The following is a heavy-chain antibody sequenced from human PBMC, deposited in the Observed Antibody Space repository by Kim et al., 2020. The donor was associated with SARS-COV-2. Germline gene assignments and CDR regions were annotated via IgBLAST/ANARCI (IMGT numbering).Heavy chain of an antibody. CDR3: ARSGVAGVTVICHFHF. CDR1: GFSFTAYG. CDR2: INGGNGNT. Sequence: ASVKVSCKAVGFSFTAYGFQWVRQAPGQRLEWLGWINGGNGNTQYSQTLQGRVTFIRDTSASTAYMELSSLRSEDTAVYYCARSGVAGVTVICHFHFLGQGTLVPVS. J-gene: IGHJ4*02. V-gene: IGHV1-3*01. D-gene: IGHD4-17*01.